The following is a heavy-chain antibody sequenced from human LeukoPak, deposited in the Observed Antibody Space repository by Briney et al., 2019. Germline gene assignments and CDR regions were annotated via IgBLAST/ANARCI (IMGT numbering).Heavy chain of an antibody. J-gene: IGHJ4*02. CDR2: ISDPHSGSEP. CDR1: GFTFSSYT. D-gene: IGHD5-12*01. Sequence: GGSLRLSCAASGFTFSSYTMNWVRQALGQGLEWVSTISDPHSGSEPHYADSVQGRSTISRDDSQNMVYLQMDSLRAEDTAVYYCTTRLRNHFDYWGQGTQVTVSS. V-gene: IGHV3-23*01. CDR3: TTRLRNHFDY.